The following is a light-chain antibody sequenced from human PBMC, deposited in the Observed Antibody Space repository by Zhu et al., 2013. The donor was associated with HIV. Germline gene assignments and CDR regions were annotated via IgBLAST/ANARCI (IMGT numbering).Light chain of an antibody. J-gene: IGLJ3*02. CDR2: SNT. V-gene: IGLV1-40*01. Sequence: QSVLTQPPSVSGAPGQGVTISCTGTNSNIGAGYDVHWYQQLPGTAPRLLIFSNTNRPSGVPDRFSGSKSGTSASLAITGLQAEDEADYYCQAWDTTAAGVVFGGGTKLTVL. CDR1: NSNIGAGYD. CDR3: QAWDTTAAGVV.